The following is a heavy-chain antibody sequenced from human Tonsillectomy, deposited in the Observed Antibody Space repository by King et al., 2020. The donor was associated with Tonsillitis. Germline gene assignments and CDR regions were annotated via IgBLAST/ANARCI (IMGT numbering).Heavy chain of an antibody. CDR2: ITPNSGGT. D-gene: IGHD2-2*02. V-gene: IGHV1-2*02. J-gene: IGHJ5*02. Sequence: QLVQSGAEVKKRGASVKVSCKASGYTFTGYYIHWVRQAPGQGLEWMGWITPNSGGTNYAQKFQGRVTMTRDTSMSTVYLQLKSLQLDDTAVYYCARVKDAAIPWEWLDPWGQGTLVTVSS. CDR1: GYTFTGYY. CDR3: ARVKDAAIPWEWLDP.